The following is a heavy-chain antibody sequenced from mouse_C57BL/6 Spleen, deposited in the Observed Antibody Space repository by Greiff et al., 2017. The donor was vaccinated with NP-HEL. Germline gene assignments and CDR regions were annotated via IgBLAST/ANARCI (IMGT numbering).Heavy chain of an antibody. CDR3: TTAYYSNYGGFAY. J-gene: IGHJ3*01. CDR2: IDPEDGDT. V-gene: IGHV14-1*01. Sequence: EVKLQESGAELVRPGASVKLSCTASGFNIKDYYMHWVKQRPEQGLEWIGRIDPEDGDTEYAPKFQGKATMTADTSSNTAYLQLSSLTSEDTAVYYCTTAYYSNYGGFAYWGQGTLVTVSA. D-gene: IGHD2-5*01. CDR1: GFNIKDYY.